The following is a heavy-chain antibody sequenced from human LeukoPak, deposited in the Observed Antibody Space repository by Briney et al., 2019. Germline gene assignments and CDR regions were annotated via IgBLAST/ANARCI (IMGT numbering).Heavy chain of an antibody. CDR3: AKDIGISSSRTPDY. J-gene: IGHJ4*02. CDR1: GFTFHTYT. D-gene: IGHD6-6*01. Sequence: GGSLRLSCAASGFTFHTYTTHWVRQPPGRGLEWISLISWDGGITDYADSVKGRFTVSRDNSKYSLTLQMNSLRTEDTALYYCAKDIGISSSRTPDYWGQGTLVTVSS. V-gene: IGHV3-43*01. CDR2: ISWDGGIT.